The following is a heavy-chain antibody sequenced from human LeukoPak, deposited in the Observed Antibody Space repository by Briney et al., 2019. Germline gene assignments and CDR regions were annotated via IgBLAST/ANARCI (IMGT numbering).Heavy chain of an antibody. D-gene: IGHD2-15*01. J-gene: IGHJ4*02. CDR2: ISSSSSYI. CDR3: ARGTPPPSSDPLDY. Sequence: PGGSLRLSCTASGFTSSSYSVNWVRQAPGKGLEWVSSISSSSSYIYYADSVKGRFTISRDNAKNSLYLQMNSLRAEDTAVYYCARGTPPPSSDPLDYWGQGTLVTVSS. CDR1: GFTSSSYS. V-gene: IGHV3-21*01.